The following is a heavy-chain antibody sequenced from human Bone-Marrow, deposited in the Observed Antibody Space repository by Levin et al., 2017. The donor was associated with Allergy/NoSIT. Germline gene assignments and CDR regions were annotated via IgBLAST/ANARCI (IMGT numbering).Heavy chain of an antibody. Sequence: KTGGSLRLSCAASGFSFSDYYMSWIRQVPGKGLEWISYISISGSATYYTASLRGRFTVSRDNTKNSLSLQLKSLRVEDTAVYYCARHLDCGGDCFSFDFWGQGALVTVSS. J-gene: IGHJ4*02. V-gene: IGHV3-11*01. CDR2: ISISGSAT. CDR3: ARHLDCGGDCFSFDF. CDR1: GFSFSDYY. D-gene: IGHD2-21*02.